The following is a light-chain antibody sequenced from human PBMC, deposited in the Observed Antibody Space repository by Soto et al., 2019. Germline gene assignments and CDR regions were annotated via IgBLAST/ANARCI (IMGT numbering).Light chain of an antibody. CDR1: QSVNSH. V-gene: IGKV3-15*01. Sequence: EIVMTQSPATLSVSPGERATLSCRASQSVNSHLAWYQQKPGQAPRLLIYGASYRATGIPARFRGSGSGTDFNLTISSLQSEDFAVYYCQQYDNWPPFTFGPGTKVDIK. CDR3: QQYDNWPPFT. J-gene: IGKJ3*01. CDR2: GAS.